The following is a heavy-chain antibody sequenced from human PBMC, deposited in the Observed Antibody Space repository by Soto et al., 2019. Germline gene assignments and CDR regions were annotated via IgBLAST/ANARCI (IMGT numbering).Heavy chain of an antibody. CDR2: ISDSGDMT. CDR3: AKDRGIIVKAGDAFDV. J-gene: IGHJ3*01. D-gene: IGHD1-26*01. V-gene: IGHV3-23*01. Sequence: PGGSLRLSCASSGFTLSMSAVNWVRQAPGKGLEWVSYISDSGDMTYYADSVKGRFTISRDRSKNTVSLQMDSLRAEDTAVYYCAKDRGIIVKAGDAFDVWGQGTKVTASS. CDR1: GFTLSMSA.